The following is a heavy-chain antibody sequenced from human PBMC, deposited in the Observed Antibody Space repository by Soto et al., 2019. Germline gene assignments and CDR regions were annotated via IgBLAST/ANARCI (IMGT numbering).Heavy chain of an antibody. D-gene: IGHD1-26*01. CDR1: GFTFSTYE. Sequence: EVQLVESGGGLVQPGGSLRLSCTASGFTFSTYEMAWVRQAPGKGVEWVSYISDSGAITRYADSVKGRFTISRDSAKNSVYLQMNSLRADDTAVYYCAGGIMYSGSYQEWGQGTLVTVSS. CDR3: AGGIMYSGSYQE. J-gene: IGHJ4*02. V-gene: IGHV3-48*03. CDR2: ISDSGAIT.